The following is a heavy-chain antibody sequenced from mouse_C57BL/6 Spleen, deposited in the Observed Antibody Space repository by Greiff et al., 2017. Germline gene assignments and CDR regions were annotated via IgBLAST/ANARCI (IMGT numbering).Heavy chain of an antibody. V-gene: IGHV1-64*01. Sequence: QVQLLQPGAELVKPGASVKLSCKASGYTFTSYWMHWVKQRPGKGLEWIGMIHPNSGSTNYNEKFKSKVTLTVDKTPSTAYMQLSSLTSEDSAVYFSAPPPTVVDYWNEGTTLTVSS. J-gene: IGHJ2*01. CDR3: APPPTVVDY. CDR1: GYTFTSYW. CDR2: IHPNSGST. D-gene: IGHD1-1*01.